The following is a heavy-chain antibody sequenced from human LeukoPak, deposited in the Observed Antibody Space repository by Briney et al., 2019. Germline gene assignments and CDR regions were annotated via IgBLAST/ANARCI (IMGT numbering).Heavy chain of an antibody. CDR3: ARAGSSIAARPPDY. CDR1: GASFSSSPYF. J-gene: IGHJ4*02. V-gene: IGHV4-39*07. Sequence: SETLSLTCTVSGASFSSSPYFWGWIRQPPGKGLEWIGSVSYSGSTYYNPPLKSRVTISLDTSKNQFSLKLASVTAADTAVYYCARAGSSIAARPPDYWGQGTLVTVSS. CDR2: VSYSGST. D-gene: IGHD6-6*01.